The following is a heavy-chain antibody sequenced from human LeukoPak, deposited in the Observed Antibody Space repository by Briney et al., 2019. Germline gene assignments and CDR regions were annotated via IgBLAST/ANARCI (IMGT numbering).Heavy chain of an antibody. D-gene: IGHD5-12*01. Sequence: ASVKVSCKASGYTFTSYDINWVRQATGQGLEWMGWMNPNSGNTVYAQKFQGRVTMTRNTSISTAYMELSSLRSEDTAVYYCARDIVATIPDSGFDYWGQGTLVTVSS. V-gene: IGHV1-8*01. CDR2: MNPNSGNT. CDR1: GYTFTSYD. CDR3: ARDIVATIPDSGFDY. J-gene: IGHJ4*02.